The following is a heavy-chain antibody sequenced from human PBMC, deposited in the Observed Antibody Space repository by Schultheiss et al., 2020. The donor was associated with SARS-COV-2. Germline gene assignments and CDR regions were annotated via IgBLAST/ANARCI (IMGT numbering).Heavy chain of an antibody. CDR1: GFVFSNYE. CDR2: IDIWSTTI. D-gene: IGHD3/OR15-3a*01. J-gene: IGHJ4*02. Sequence: GGSLRLSCEVSGFVFSNYEMNWVRQAAGKGLEWVSYIDIWSTTIHYADSVKGRFTISRDNAKNSLYLEMNSLRADDSAVYYCARDFWTFFDWGQGTLVTVSS. CDR3: ARDFWTFFD. V-gene: IGHV3-48*03.